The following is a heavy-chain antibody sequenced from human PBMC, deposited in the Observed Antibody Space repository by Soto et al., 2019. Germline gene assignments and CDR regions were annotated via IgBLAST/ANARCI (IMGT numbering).Heavy chain of an antibody. D-gene: IGHD3-3*01. Sequence: SETLSLTCTVSGGSISSSSYYWGWIRQPPGKGLEWIGSIYYSGSTYYNPSLKSRVTISVDTSKNQFSLKLSSVTAADTAVYYCARFITIFGVVKTYYYYMDVWGKGTTVTVSS. CDR2: IYYSGST. V-gene: IGHV4-39*01. J-gene: IGHJ6*03. CDR1: GGSISSSSYY. CDR3: ARFITIFGVVKTYYYYMDV.